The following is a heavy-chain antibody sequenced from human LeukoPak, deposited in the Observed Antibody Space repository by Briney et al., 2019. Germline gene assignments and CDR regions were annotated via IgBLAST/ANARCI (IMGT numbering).Heavy chain of an antibody. CDR1: GFIFSEYW. J-gene: IGHJ2*01. CDR2: ISKDANGI. D-gene: IGHD6-19*01. CDR3: VREAPLAGDWYFDR. Sequence: PGGSLRLSCGVSGFIFSEYWMHWVRQGPGRGLEWVSRISKDANGIHYASSVEGRFTISRDNARNKVFLHMNNLRVEDTAVYYCVREAPLAGDWYFDRWGRGSLVTVSS. V-gene: IGHV3-74*01.